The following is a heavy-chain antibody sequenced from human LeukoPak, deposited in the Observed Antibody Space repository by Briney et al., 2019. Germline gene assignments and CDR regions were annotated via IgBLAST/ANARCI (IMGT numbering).Heavy chain of an antibody. D-gene: IGHD3-3*01. J-gene: IGHJ5*02. CDR3: ARGRITIFGVAINWFDP. V-gene: IGHV1-3*01. Sequence: ASVKVSCKASGYTFTSYAMHWVRQAPGQRLEWMGWINAGNGNTKYSQKFQGRVTITRDTSASTAYMELSSLRSEDTAVYYCARGRITIFGVAINWFDPWGQGTLVTVSS. CDR2: INAGNGNT. CDR1: GYTFTSYA.